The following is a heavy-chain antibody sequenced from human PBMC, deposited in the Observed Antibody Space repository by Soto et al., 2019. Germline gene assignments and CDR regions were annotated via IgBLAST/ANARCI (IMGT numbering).Heavy chain of an antibody. V-gene: IGHV3-21*01. CDR1: GFTFSSYG. Sequence: GGSLRLSCGASGFTFSSYGMHWVRQAPGKGLEWVSAISSSSSYIYYADSVKGRFTISRDNAKNSLYLQMNSLRAEDTAVYYCARVNIVVVPAAMVPAWFDPWGQGTLVTVSS. CDR2: ISSSSSYI. CDR3: ARVNIVVVPAAMVPAWFDP. D-gene: IGHD2-2*01. J-gene: IGHJ5*02.